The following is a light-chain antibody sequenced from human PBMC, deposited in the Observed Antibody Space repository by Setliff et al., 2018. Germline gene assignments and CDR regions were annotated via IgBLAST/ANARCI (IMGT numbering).Light chain of an antibody. CDR1: SSDVGSYDF. CDR2: DVS. J-gene: IGLJ1*01. V-gene: IGLV2-14*01. Sequence: QSVLTQPASVSGSPGQSITISCSGTSSDVGSYDFVSWYQQYPGKAPKLIIYDVSSRPSGVSNRFSGSKAGNTASLTISGLQAEDEADYYCSSYAGGSNFGFGTGTKGTVL. CDR3: SSYAGGSNFG.